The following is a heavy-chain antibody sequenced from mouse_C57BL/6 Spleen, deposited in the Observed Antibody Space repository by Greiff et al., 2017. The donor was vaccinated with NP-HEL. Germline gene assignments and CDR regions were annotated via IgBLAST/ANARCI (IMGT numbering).Heavy chain of an antibody. D-gene: IGHD2-3*01. CDR3: VSYDGYYWYFDV. CDR1: GYAFSSYW. Sequence: VQLQQSGAELVKPGASVKISCKASGYAFSSYWMNWVKQRPGKGLEWIGQIYPGDGDTNYNGKFKGKATLTADKSSSTAYMQLSSLTSEDSAVYFCVSYDGYYWYFDVWGTGTTVTVSS. J-gene: IGHJ1*03. V-gene: IGHV1-80*01. CDR2: IYPGDGDT.